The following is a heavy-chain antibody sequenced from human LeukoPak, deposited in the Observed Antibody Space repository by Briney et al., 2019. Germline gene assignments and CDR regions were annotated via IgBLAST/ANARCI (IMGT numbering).Heavy chain of an antibody. D-gene: IGHD2-2*01. CDR3: AKDRVVCSTTSCYPGFDY. V-gene: IGHV3-23*01. CDR2: ISGSGGST. CDR1: GFTSSSYA. Sequence: PGGSLRLSCAASGFTSSSYAMSWVRQVPGKGLEWVSTISGSGGSTDYADSVKGRFTISRDNSKNTLYLQMNSLRAEDTAVYYCAKDRVVCSTTSCYPGFDYWGQGTLVTVSS. J-gene: IGHJ4*02.